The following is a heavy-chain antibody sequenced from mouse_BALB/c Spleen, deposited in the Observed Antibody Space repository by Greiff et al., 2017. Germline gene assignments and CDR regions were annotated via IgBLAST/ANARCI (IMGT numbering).Heavy chain of an antibody. Sequence: EVQLQQSGPELVKPGASVKMSCKASGYTFTSYVMHWVKQKPGQGLEWIGYINPYNDGTKYNEKFKGKATLTSDKSSSTAYMELSSLTSEDSAVYYCARVGGLGRGCFDYWGQGTTLTVSS. CDR2: INPYNDGT. J-gene: IGHJ2*01. V-gene: IGHV1-14*01. CDR1: GYTFTSYV. CDR3: ARVGGLGRGCFDY. D-gene: IGHD4-1*01.